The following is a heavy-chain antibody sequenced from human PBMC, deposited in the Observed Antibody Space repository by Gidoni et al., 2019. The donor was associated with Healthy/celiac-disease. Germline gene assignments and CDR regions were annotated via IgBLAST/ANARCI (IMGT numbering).Heavy chain of an antibody. Sequence: EVQLVESGGGLVQPGGSLRLSCAASGFTFSSYWMSWVRQAPGKGLEWVANIKQDGSEKYYVDSVKGRFTISRDNAKNSLYLQMNSLRAEDTAVYYCARDYYDSSGYYYYYYYNYGMDVWGQGTTVTVSS. CDR3: ARDYYDSSGYYYYYYYNYGMDV. V-gene: IGHV3-7*03. CDR2: IKQDGSEK. CDR1: GFTFSSYW. D-gene: IGHD3-22*01. J-gene: IGHJ6*02.